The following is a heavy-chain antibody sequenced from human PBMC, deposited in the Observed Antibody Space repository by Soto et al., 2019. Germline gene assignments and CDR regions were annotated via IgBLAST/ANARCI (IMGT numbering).Heavy chain of an antibody. Sequence: SLRLSCAASGFTFGNYAVHWVRQAPGKGLEWVSGISWSSVTFGYADSVKGRFTISRDNAKNSLYLQMNSLRAEDTAFYYCAKDHDEDFGYDLDYFDYWGQGTLVTVSS. CDR1: GFTFGNYA. J-gene: IGHJ4*02. D-gene: IGHD5-12*01. V-gene: IGHV3-9*01. CDR3: AKDHDEDFGYDLDYFDY. CDR2: ISWSSVTF.